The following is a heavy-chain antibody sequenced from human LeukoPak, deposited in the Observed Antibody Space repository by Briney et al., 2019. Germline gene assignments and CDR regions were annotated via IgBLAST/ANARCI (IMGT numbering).Heavy chain of an antibody. V-gene: IGHV3-23*01. CDR3: AKRKVATEYYFDY. CDR1: GFTFSSYV. J-gene: IGHJ4*02. Sequence: GGSLRLSCAASGFTFSSYVMTWVRQAPGKGLEWVSFISASGGTTYYADSVKGRFTISRDNSKNTVYMQMNSLRAEDTAVHYCAKRKVATEYYFDYWGQGTLVTVSS. D-gene: IGHD1-26*01. CDR2: ISASGGTT.